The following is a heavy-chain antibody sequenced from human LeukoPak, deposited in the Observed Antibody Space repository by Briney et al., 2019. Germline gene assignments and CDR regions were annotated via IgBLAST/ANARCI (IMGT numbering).Heavy chain of an antibody. CDR1: GGSISSYY. CDR3: ARGGLAVAGRGFDP. V-gene: IGHV4-4*07. CDR2: IYTSGST. J-gene: IGHJ5*02. D-gene: IGHD6-19*01. Sequence: PSETLSLTCTVSGGSISSYYWSWIRQPAGKGLEWVGRIYTSGSTYYNPSLKSRVTMSVDTSKNQFSLKLSSVTAADTAVYYCARGGLAVAGRGFDPWGQGTLVTVSS.